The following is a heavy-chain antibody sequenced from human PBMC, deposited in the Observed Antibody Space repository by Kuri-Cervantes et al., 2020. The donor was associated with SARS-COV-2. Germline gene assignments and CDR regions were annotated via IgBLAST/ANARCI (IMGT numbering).Heavy chain of an antibody. J-gene: IGHJ4*02. CDR3: AKAHGYSYGLPYFDY. CDR1: GFTFSSYA. D-gene: IGHD5-18*01. V-gene: IGHV3-66*02. Sequence: GETLRIPCAASGFTFSSYAMSWVRQAPGKGLDWVSVIYSGGSTYYADSEKGRFTISRDNSKNTLYLQMNSLRAEDTAVYYCAKAHGYSYGLPYFDYWGQGTLVTVSS. CDR2: IYSGGST.